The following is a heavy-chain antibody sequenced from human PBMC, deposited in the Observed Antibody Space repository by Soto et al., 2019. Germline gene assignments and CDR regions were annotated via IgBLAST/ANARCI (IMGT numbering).Heavy chain of an antibody. CDR2: IYSGGST. Sequence: PGGSLRLSCAASGFTVSSNYMSWVRQAPGKGLEWVSVIYSGGSTYYADSVKGRFTISRDNSKNTLYLQMNSLRAEDTAVYYCARGPYYYYRSGMVTGAFDIWGQGTMVTVSS. V-gene: IGHV3-53*01. CDR3: ARGPYYYYRSGMVTGAFDI. CDR1: GFTVSSNY. D-gene: IGHD3-22*01. J-gene: IGHJ3*02.